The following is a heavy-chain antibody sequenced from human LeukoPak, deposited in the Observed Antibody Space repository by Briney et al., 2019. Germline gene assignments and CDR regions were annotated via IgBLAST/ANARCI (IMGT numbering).Heavy chain of an antibody. Sequence: SETLSLTCAVSGGSISSYYWSWIRQPPGKGLEWIGYIYYSGSTNYNPSLKSRVTISVDTSKNQFSLKLSSVTAADTAAYYCARGSYGSGSYYNPPGYYGMDVWGQGTTVTVSS. CDR1: GGSISSYY. J-gene: IGHJ6*02. D-gene: IGHD3-10*01. V-gene: IGHV4-59*01. CDR3: ARGSYGSGSYYNPPGYYGMDV. CDR2: IYYSGST.